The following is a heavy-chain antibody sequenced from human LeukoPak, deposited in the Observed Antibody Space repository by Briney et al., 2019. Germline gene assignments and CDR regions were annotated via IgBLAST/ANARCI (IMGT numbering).Heavy chain of an antibody. D-gene: IGHD5-12*01. V-gene: IGHV4-59*01. CDR3: ARELGSGYGYGMDV. CDR1: GGFIGTYY. Sequence: PSETLSLTCTISGGFIGTYYWSWIRQPPGKGLEWIGWVYYSGHTRYNPSLKSRVTIWLEASKNQFSLSLTSAIAADTALYYCARELGSGYGYGMDVWGQGTTVTVSS. CDR2: VYYSGHT. J-gene: IGHJ6*02.